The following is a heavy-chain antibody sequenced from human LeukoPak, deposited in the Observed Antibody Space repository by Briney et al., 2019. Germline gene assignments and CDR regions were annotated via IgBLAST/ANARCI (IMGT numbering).Heavy chain of an antibody. CDR1: GGSISSSSYY. CDR2: IYYSGST. V-gene: IGHV4-39*01. D-gene: IGHD1-26*01. CDR3: ATPYSGGYHGLDI. Sequence: SETLSLTCTVSGGSISSSSYYWGWIRQPPGKGLEWIGSIYYSGSTYYNPSLKSRATISVDTSKNQFSLKLSSVTAADTAVYYCATPYSGGYHGLDIWGQGTMVTVSS. J-gene: IGHJ3*02.